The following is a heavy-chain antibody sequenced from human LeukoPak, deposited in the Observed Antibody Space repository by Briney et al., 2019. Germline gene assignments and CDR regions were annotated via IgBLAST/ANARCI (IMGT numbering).Heavy chain of an antibody. CDR1: GYTFTCYY. V-gene: IGHV1-2*02. D-gene: IGHD2-21*02. CDR3: ARGELYCGGDCYPDYFDY. Sequence: ASVKVSCKASGYTFTCYYMHWVRQAAAQGLEWMGWINPNSGGTNYAQKFQGRVTMTRDTSISTAYMELSRLRSDDTAVYYCARGELYCGGDCYPDYFDYWGQGTLVTVSS. J-gene: IGHJ4*02. CDR2: INPNSGGT.